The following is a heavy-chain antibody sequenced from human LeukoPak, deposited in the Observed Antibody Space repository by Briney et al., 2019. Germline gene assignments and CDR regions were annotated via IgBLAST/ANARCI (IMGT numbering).Heavy chain of an antibody. D-gene: IGHD3-3*01. CDR1: GYTFTSYA. Sequence: ASVKVSCKASGYTFTSYAMNWVRQAPGQGLEWMGWINTNTGNPTYAQGFTGRFVFSLDTSVSTAYLQISSLKAEDTAVYYCARDRPNYDFWSGYYSTAETYYFDYWGQGTLVTVSS. CDR3: ARDRPNYDFWSGYYSTAETYYFDY. CDR2: INTNTGNP. J-gene: IGHJ4*02. V-gene: IGHV7-4-1*02.